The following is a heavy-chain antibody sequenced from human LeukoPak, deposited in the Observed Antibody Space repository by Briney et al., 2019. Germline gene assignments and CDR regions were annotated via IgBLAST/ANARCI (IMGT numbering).Heavy chain of an antibody. V-gene: IGHV3-48*03. Sequence: GGSLRLSCAASGFTFSSYEMNWVRQAPGKGLEWVSYISSSGSTIYYADSVKGRFTISRDNAKNSLYLQMNSLRAEDTAVYYCAKIAAARYARDAFDIWGQGTMVTVSS. J-gene: IGHJ3*02. CDR3: AKIAAARYARDAFDI. D-gene: IGHD6-13*01. CDR1: GFTFSSYE. CDR2: ISSSGSTI.